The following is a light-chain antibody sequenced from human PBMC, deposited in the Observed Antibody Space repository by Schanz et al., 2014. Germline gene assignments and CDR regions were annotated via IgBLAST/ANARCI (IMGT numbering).Light chain of an antibody. CDR3: VLYMGSGISV. V-gene: IGLV8-61*01. CDR1: SGSVSTSHA. J-gene: IGLJ3*02. Sequence: QTVVTQEPSFSVSPGGTVTLTCGLSSGSVSTSHAPSWYQQTPGQAPRTLIYSTNTRSSGVPDRFSGSILGSKAALTITGAQADDESDYYCVLYMGSGISVFGGGTKLTVL. CDR2: STN.